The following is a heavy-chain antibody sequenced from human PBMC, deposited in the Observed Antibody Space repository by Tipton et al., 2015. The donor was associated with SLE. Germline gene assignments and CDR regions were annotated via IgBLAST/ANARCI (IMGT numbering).Heavy chain of an antibody. J-gene: IGHJ4*02. Sequence: TLSLTCTVSGGSISSYYWSWIRQPPGKGLEWIGYIYYSGSTNYNPSLKSRVTISVDTSKNRFSLKLSSVTAADTAVYYCARHVVGYGSGSYIDYWGQGTLVTVSS. V-gene: IGHV4-59*08. CDR2: IYYSGST. CDR1: GGSISSYY. CDR3: ARHVVGYGSGSYIDY. D-gene: IGHD3-10*01.